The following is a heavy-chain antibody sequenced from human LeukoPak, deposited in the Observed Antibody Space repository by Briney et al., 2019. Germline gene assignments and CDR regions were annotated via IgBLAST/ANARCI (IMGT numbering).Heavy chain of an antibody. CDR2: FDPEDGET. D-gene: IGHD4-17*01. V-gene: IGHV1-24*01. Sequence: ASVKVSCKVSGYTLTELSMHWVRQAPGKGLEWMGGFDPEDGETIYAQKFQGRVTMTEDTSTDTAYMELSSLRSEDTAVYYCATGPDDYGDYEVAYWGQGTLVTVSS. J-gene: IGHJ4*02. CDR3: ATGPDDYGDYEVAY. CDR1: GYTLTELS.